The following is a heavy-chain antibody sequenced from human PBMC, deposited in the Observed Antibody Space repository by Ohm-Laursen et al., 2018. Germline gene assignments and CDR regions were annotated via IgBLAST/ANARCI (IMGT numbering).Heavy chain of an antibody. J-gene: IGHJ6*02. CDR3: ARAYCSSTSCSMHYYYGMDV. CDR2: IYWDDDK. V-gene: IGHV2-5*02. Sequence: TQTLTLTCTFSGFSLSTSGVGVGWIRQPPGKALEWLALIYWDDDKRYSPSLKSRLTITKDTSKNQVVLTMTNMDPVDTATYYCARAYCSSTSCSMHYYYGMDVWGQGTTVTVSS. D-gene: IGHD2-2*01. CDR1: GFSLSTSGVG.